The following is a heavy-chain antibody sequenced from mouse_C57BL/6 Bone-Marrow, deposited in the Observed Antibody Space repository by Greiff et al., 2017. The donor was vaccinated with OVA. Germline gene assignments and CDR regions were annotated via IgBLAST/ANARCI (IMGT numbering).Heavy chain of an antibody. J-gene: IGHJ4*01. CDR3: ARSYDYAMDY. CDR2: LDPSDSYT. CDR1: GYTFTSYW. D-gene: IGHD2-3*01. V-gene: IGHV1-69*01. Sequence: QVQLQQPGAELVMPGASVKLSCKASGYTFTSYWMHWVKQRPGQGLEWIGELDPSDSYTKYNQQFKGKSTLTVDKSSSTAYMQLSSLTSEDSAVYYCARSYDYAMDYWGQGTSVTVSS.